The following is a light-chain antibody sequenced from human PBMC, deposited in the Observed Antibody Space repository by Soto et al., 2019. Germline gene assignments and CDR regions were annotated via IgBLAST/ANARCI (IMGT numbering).Light chain of an antibody. CDR2: EVT. CDR1: SSDVGGYNY. J-gene: IGLJ1*01. Sequence: QSALTQPASVSGSPGQSITISCTGTSSDVGGYNYVSWYQQHPGKAPQLMIYEVTNRPSGVSNRFSGSKSGNTASLTISGLQAEDEADYYCSSYTLSSTLLYVFGTGTKLTVL. V-gene: IGLV2-14*01. CDR3: SSYTLSSTLLYV.